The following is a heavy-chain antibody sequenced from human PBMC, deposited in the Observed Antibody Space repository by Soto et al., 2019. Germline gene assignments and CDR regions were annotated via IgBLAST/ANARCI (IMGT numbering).Heavy chain of an antibody. V-gene: IGHV3-33*01. CDR1: GFTFSSYG. Sequence: QVQLVESGGGVVQPGRSLRLSCAASGFTFSSYGMHWVRQAPGKGLEWVAVIWYDGSNKYYADSVKGRFTISRDNSKNTLYLQMNSVRAEDTAVYYCASLAPDYCDYPSGMDVWGQGTTVTVSS. CDR2: IWYDGSNK. CDR3: ASLAPDYCDYPSGMDV. J-gene: IGHJ6*02. D-gene: IGHD4-17*01.